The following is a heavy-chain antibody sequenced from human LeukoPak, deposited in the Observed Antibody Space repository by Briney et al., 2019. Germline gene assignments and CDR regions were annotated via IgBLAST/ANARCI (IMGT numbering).Heavy chain of an antibody. D-gene: IGHD5-24*01. J-gene: IGHJ4*02. CDR1: GGSLRGYY. CDR3: AREGLKNVHNPLGY. V-gene: IGHV4-34*01. Sequence: KSSETLSLTCAVYGGSLRGYYWAWIRQPPGKGLEWIGEIKQSERTNYNPSLKSRVTISIDTSKNQFSLKLTSVTAADTAVYYCAREGLKNVHNPLGYWGQGTLVTVPS. CDR2: IKQSERT.